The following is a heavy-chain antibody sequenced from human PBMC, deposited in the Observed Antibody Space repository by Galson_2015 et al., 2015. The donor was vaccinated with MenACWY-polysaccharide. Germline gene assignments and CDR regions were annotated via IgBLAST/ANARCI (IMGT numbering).Heavy chain of an antibody. J-gene: IGHJ4*02. D-gene: IGHD6-13*01. CDR2: IFPGDSDT. CDR3: SRTSYSSSWYPFDY. CDR1: GYSFTSYW. V-gene: IGHV5-51*01. Sequence: QSGEEVKKPGESLKISCKGSGYSFTSYWIGWVRQMPGKGLEWMGVIFPGDSDTRYSPSFQGQVTISAVKSISTAYLQWSSLKASDDAMYFYSRTSYSSSWYPFDYWGPGTLVTVSS.